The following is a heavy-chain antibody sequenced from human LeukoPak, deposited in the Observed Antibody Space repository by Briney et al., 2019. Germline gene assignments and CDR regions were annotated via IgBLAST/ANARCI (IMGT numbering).Heavy chain of an antibody. CDR3: AKVFPDGGSYIFDY. CDR2: ISDSGDNI. V-gene: IGHV3-23*01. D-gene: IGHD3-16*01. J-gene: IGHJ4*02. Sequence: GGSLRLSCAASGFTLSNYFMSWVRQAPGKGLEWVSAISDSGDNIYYADSVKGRFTISRDNSKNTLYLQMNSLRAEDTAVYCCAKVFPDGGSYIFDYWGQGTLVTVSS. CDR1: GFTLSNYF.